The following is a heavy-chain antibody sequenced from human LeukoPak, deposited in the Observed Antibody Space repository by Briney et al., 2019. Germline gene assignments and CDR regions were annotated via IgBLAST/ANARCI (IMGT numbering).Heavy chain of an antibody. CDR2: ISSSGSTR. D-gene: IGHD3-10*01. J-gene: IGHJ4*02. Sequence: PGGSLRLSCAASGFTFSSYEMSYISSSGSTRYYADSVKGRFTISRDNAKNSLYLQMNSLRAEDTAVYYCARDRGGIIRHQFDNWGQGTLVTVSS. CDR3: ARDRGGIIRHQFDN. CDR1: GFTFSSYE. V-gene: IGHV3-48*03.